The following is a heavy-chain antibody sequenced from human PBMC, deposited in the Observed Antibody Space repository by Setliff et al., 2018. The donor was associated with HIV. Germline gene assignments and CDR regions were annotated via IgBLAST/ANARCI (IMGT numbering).Heavy chain of an antibody. CDR2: IYYSGST. D-gene: IGHD6-19*01. CDR3: ARPGTSGWLYFDY. V-gene: IGHV4-39*01. CDR1: GGSISSSSYY. Sequence: SETLSLTCTVSGGSISSSSYYWGWIRQPPGKGLEWIGSIYYSGSTYYNPSLKSRVTISVDTSKNQFSLKLSSVTAADTAVYYCARPGTSGWLYFDYWGQGTLVTVSS. J-gene: IGHJ4*02.